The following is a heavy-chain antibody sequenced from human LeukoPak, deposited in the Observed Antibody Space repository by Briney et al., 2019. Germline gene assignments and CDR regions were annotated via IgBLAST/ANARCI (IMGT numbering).Heavy chain of an antibody. J-gene: IGHJ4*02. D-gene: IGHD6-19*01. CDR2: IYYSGST. CDR1: GGSISSSSCY. CDR3: ARHSSGWLFDY. V-gene: IGHV4-39*01. Sequence: PSETLSLTCTVSGGSISSSSCYWGWIRQPPGKGLEWIGSIYYSGSTYYNPSLKSRVTISVDTSKNQFSLKLSSVTAADTAVFYCARHSSGWLFDYWGQGTLVTVSS.